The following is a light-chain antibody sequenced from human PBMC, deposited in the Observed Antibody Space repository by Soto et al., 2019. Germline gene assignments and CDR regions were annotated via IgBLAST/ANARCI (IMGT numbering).Light chain of an antibody. J-gene: IGLJ2*01. CDR3: QSYDSSLSHVV. V-gene: IGLV1-40*01. CDR2: GNS. CDR1: SSNIGAGYD. Sequence: QSVLTQPPSVSGAPGQRVTISCTGTSSNIGAGYDVHWYQQLPGTAPKLLIYGNSNRPSGVPDRLSGSKAGTSASLAITGLQAEEEADYYCQSYDSSLSHVVFGGGTKLTVL.